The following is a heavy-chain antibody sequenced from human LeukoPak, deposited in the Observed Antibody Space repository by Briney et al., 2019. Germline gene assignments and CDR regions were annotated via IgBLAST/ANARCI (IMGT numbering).Heavy chain of an antibody. V-gene: IGHV3-23*01. D-gene: IGHD3-16*01. CDR3: AKGSAYGRPYYFDY. CDR2: ITGSGGST. CDR1: GFTFSSYA. J-gene: IGHJ4*02. Sequence: GGSLRLSCAASGFTFSSYAMSWVRQAPGKGLEGVSGITGSGGSTYHADSVKGRFTISRDNSKNTLYLQMSSLRAEDSAIYYCAKGSAYGRPYYFDYWGQGILVTVSS.